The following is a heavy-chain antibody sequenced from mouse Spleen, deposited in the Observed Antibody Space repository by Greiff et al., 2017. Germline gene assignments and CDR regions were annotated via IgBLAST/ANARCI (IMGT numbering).Heavy chain of an antibody. Sequence: EVMLVESGGGLVKPGGSLKLSCAASGFTFSSYTMSWVRQTPEKRLEWVATISGGGGNTYYPDSVKGRFTISRDNAKNTLYLQMSSLRSEDTALYYCARRRGGSYYYAMDYWGQGTSVTVSS. CDR1: GFTFSSYT. J-gene: IGHJ4*01. CDR2: ISGGGGNT. V-gene: IGHV5-9*01. CDR3: ARRRGGSYYYAMDY.